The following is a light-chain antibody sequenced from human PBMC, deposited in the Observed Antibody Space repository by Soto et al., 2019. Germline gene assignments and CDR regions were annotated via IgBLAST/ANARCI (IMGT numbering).Light chain of an antibody. V-gene: IGKV3-20*01. CDR3: QQCGSSPET. CDR2: GAS. Sequence: DIVVTQLPGTLSLSPRQRATLSCRASQSISSSFLAWYQQKPGQAPRLLIYGASSRATGIPDRFSGSGSGTDFTLTISRLEPEDFAVYYCQQCGSSPETFGQGTKVDI. CDR1: QSISSSF. J-gene: IGKJ1*01.